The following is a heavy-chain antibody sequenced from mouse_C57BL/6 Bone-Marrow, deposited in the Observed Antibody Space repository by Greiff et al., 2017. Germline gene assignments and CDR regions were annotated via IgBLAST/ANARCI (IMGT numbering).Heavy chain of an antibody. CDR2: INPGSGGT. CDR1: GYAFTNYL. Sequence: VQLQQSGAELVRPGTSVKVSCKASGYAFTNYLIEWVKQRPGQGLEWIGVINPGSGGTNYNEKFKGKATLTADKSSSTAYMQLSSLTSEDSAVYFCARWEQLRLDYWGQGTTLTVSS. CDR3: ARWEQLRLDY. V-gene: IGHV1-54*01. D-gene: IGHD3-2*02. J-gene: IGHJ2*01.